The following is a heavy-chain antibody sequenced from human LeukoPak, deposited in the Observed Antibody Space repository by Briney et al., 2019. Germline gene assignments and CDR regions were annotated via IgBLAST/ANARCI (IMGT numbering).Heavy chain of an antibody. CDR2: IYYSGST. J-gene: IGHJ5*02. Sequence: SETLSLTCAVYGGSLSGYYWGWIRQPPGKGLEWIANIYYSGSTYYNPSLKSRVTISVDTSKNQFSLKLSSVTAADTAVYYCAGLIRPGWFDPWGQGTLVTVSS. V-gene: IGHV4-34*01. CDR3: AGLIRPGWFDP. CDR1: GGSLSGYY. D-gene: IGHD1-14*01.